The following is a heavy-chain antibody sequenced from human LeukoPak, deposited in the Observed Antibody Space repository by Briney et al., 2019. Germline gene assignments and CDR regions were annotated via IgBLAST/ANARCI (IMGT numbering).Heavy chain of an antibody. D-gene: IGHD2-2*01. J-gene: IGHJ6*02. CDR2: IYSSGST. CDR1: GFTFSSYA. CDR3: ARSIGYCSSTSCPSRLYYYGMDA. V-gene: IGHV3-23*05. Sequence: GGSLRLSWAASGFTFSSYAMSWVRQAPGKGLEWVSVIYSSGSTYYADSVKGRFTISRDNSKNTLYLQMNSLRAEDTAVYYCARSIGYCSSTSCPSRLYYYGMDAWGQGTTVTVSS.